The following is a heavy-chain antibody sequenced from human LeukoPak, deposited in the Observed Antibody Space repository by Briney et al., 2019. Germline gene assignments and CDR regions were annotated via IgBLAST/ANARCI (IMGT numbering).Heavy chain of an antibody. J-gene: IGHJ6*02. CDR2: ISSSSNTI. V-gene: IGHV3-48*02. CDR1: GFTFSSYS. CDR3: ARSLGAIWSGLDV. Sequence: PGGSLRLSCAASGFTFSSYSMNWVRQAPGKGLEWVSYISSSSNTIYYADSVEGRFTISRDNAKNSLHLQMNSLRDEDTAVCHCARSLGAIWSGLDVWGQGTTVTVSS. D-gene: IGHD1-26*01.